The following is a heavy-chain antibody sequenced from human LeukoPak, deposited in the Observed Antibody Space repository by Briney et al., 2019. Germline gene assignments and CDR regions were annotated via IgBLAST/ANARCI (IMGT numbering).Heavy chain of an antibody. V-gene: IGHV3-30*02. J-gene: IGHJ4*02. CDR1: GFTFSNYG. Sequence: GGSLRLSCAASGFTFSNYGLHWVRQRPGGGLEWVAFIRYDGSHEYYGDSVKGRFTISRDNAKNSLYLQMNSLRAEDTAVYYCARITMVRGVIDYWGQGTLVTVSS. CDR2: IRYDGSHE. D-gene: IGHD3-10*01. CDR3: ARITMVRGVIDY.